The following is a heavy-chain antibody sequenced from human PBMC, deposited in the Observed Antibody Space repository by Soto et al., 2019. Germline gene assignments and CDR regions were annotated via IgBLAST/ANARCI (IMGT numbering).Heavy chain of an antibody. D-gene: IGHD3-3*01. V-gene: IGHV3-33*08. J-gene: IGHJ6*02. CDR3: ARESDTIFGVVTGMDV. CDR2: IWYDGSNK. CDR1: GFTFSSYS. Sequence: PGGSLRLSCAASGFTFSSYSMNWVRQAPGKGLEWVAVIWYDGSNKYYADSVKGRFTISRDNSKNTLYLQMNSLRAEDTAVYYCARESDTIFGVVTGMDVWGQGTTVTVSS.